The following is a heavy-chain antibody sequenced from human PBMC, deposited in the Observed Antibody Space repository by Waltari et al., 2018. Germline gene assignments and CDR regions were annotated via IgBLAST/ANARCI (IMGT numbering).Heavy chain of an antibody. V-gene: IGHV1-69*01. CDR1: GGTFSSYA. CDR2: IIPIFGTA. CDR3: ARGHSSGWRDAFDI. J-gene: IGHJ3*02. D-gene: IGHD6-19*01. Sequence: QVQLVQSGAEVKKPGSSVKVSCKASGGTFSSYAISWVRQAPGQGLEWMGGIIPIFGTAKNTRKFKGKVTITADESTSTAYMGLSSLRSEDTAVYYCARGHSSGWRDAFDIWGQGTMVTVSS.